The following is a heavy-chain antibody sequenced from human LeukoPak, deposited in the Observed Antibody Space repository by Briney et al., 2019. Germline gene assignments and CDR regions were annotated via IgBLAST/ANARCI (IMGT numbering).Heavy chain of an antibody. J-gene: IGHJ6*02. D-gene: IGHD3-10*01. Sequence: PGRSLRLSCAASGFTFSSYSMHWVRQAPGQGLEWAALISSDGGYKYYAGSVEGRFTISRDTSENTLYLQMNSLRPEDTAVYYCARDRYYGSGPYYGMDVWGQGTTVIVSS. CDR2: ISSDGGYK. CDR1: GFTFSSYS. CDR3: ARDRYYGSGPYYGMDV. V-gene: IGHV3-30-3*01.